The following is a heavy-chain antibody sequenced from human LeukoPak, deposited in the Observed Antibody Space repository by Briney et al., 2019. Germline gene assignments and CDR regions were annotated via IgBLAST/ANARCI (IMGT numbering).Heavy chain of an antibody. CDR3: ARVAVSLLWFGEYNWFDP. CDR1: GFTFSSYW. J-gene: IGHJ5*02. CDR2: IKQDGSEK. V-gene: IGHV3-7*01. Sequence: GGSLRLSCAASGFTFSSYWMSWVRQAPGKGLEWVANIKQDGSEKYYVDSVKGRFTISRDNAKNSLYLQMNSLRAEDTAVYYCARVAVSLLWFGEYNWFDPWGQGTLVTVSS. D-gene: IGHD3-10*01.